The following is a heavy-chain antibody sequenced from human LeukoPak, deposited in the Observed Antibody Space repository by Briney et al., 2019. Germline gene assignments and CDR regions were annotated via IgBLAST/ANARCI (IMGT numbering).Heavy chain of an antibody. V-gene: IGHV3-74*03. CDR3: AREGRTGGLDY. J-gene: IGHJ4*02. D-gene: IGHD2-8*02. Sequence: GGSLRLSCAASGFTFSSYWMRWVRQGPGKGLVWVSRLNRDGSYTEFADSVKGRFTISRDNAKNTLYLQVNSLRAEDTAVYYCAREGRTGGLDYWGQGTLVTVSS. CDR1: GFTFSSYW. CDR2: LNRDGSYT.